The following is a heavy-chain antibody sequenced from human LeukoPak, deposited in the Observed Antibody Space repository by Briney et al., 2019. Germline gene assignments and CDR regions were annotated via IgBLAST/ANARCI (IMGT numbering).Heavy chain of an antibody. D-gene: IGHD6-13*01. CDR3: ARDRIEQQRTLGRSSNYYYYYYMDV. Sequence: GGSLRLSCAASGFTFSSYWMHWVRQAPGKGLEWVADIKQDGSVKYYVDSVKGRFTISRDNAKNSLYLQMNSLRAEDTAVYYCARDRIEQQRTLGRSSNYYYYYYMDVWGKGTTVTVSS. CDR1: GFTFSSYW. CDR2: IKQDGSVK. V-gene: IGHV3-7*01. J-gene: IGHJ6*03.